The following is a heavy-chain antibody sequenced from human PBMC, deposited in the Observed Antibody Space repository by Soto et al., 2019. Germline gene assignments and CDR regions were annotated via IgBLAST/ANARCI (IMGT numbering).Heavy chain of an antibody. J-gene: IGHJ4*02. D-gene: IGHD6-19*01. V-gene: IGHV1-2*02. CDR2: LNPNSGGT. CDR1: GYTFSGFY. Sequence: ASVKVSCKAPGYTFSGFYMHWVRQAPGQGLEWMGLLNPNSGGTKSAEKFQGRVTMTRDTSISTAYMELSRLTSDDTAVDYCASAAVTGTAGLDFWGQGTQVTVSS. CDR3: ASAAVTGTAGLDF.